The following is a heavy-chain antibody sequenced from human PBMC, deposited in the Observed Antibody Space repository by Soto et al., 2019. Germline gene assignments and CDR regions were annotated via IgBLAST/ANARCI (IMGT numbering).Heavy chain of an antibody. J-gene: IGHJ3*02. V-gene: IGHV3-53*01. CDR3: AGVFGDFAFHAFDI. CDR2: IYSAGST. D-gene: IGHD4-17*01. Sequence: PGWSLRLSFAASAFTVNTNFMSWVRQAPGKGLEWVSFIYSAGSTYYAGSVKGRFTISRDNSKNTLYLQMNSLRAEDTAVYYCAGVFGDFAFHAFDIWGQGTMVTVSS. CDR1: AFTVNTNF.